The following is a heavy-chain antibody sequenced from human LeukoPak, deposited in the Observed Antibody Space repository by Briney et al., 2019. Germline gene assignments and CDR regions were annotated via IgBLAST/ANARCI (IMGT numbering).Heavy chain of an antibody. V-gene: IGHV3-30*18. Sequence: PGGSLRLSCAASGFTFSSYGMHWVRQAPGKGLEWVAVISYDGSNKYYADSVKGRFTISRDNSKNTLYLQMNGLRAEDTAVYYCAKEGGSGSYCDYWGQGTLVTVSS. CDR1: GFTFSSYG. D-gene: IGHD3-10*01. J-gene: IGHJ4*02. CDR3: AKEGGSGSYCDY. CDR2: ISYDGSNK.